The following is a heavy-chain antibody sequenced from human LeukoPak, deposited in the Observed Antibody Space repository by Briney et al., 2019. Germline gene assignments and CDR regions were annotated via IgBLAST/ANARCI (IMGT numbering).Heavy chain of an antibody. V-gene: IGHV4-59*02. Sequence: SETLSLTCTVSGGSVNNYYWSWIRQPPGKGLEWIGYIYHSGSTYYNPSLKSRVTISVDRSKNQFSLKLSSVTAADTAVYYCASFYGDYEYYFDYWGQGTLVTVSS. D-gene: IGHD4-17*01. CDR1: GGSVNNYY. CDR3: ASFYGDYEYYFDY. J-gene: IGHJ4*02. CDR2: IYHSGST.